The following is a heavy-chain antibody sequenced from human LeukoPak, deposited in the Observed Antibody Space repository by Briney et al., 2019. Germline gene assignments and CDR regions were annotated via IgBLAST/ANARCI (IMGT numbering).Heavy chain of an antibody. J-gene: IGHJ6*02. CDR1: GFTFSSSA. CDR3: AKDGYGGDSEYYYYYGMDV. CDR2: ISRSGGNI. D-gene: IGHD4-23*01. Sequence: GGSLRLSCAASGFTFSSSAMSWVRQAPGKGLEWVSAISRSGGNIKYVDSVKGRFTISRDNSKNTLYLQMNSLSADDTALYYCAKDGYGGDSEYYYYYGMDVWGQGTTVTVSS. V-gene: IGHV3-23*01.